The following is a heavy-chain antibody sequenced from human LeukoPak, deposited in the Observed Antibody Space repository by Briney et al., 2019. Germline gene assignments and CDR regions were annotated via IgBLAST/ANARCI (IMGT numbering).Heavy chain of an antibody. CDR3: ARGKYYDFWSGYSSFDY. CDR2: IYSGGST. D-gene: IGHD3-3*01. Sequence: GGSLRLSCAASGFTVSSNYMSWVRQAPGKGLEWVSVIYSGGSTYYADSVKGRFTISRDNSKNTLYLQMNSLRAEDTAVYYCARGKYYDFWSGYSSFDYWGQGTLVTVSS. CDR1: GFTVSSNY. J-gene: IGHJ4*02. V-gene: IGHV3-53*01.